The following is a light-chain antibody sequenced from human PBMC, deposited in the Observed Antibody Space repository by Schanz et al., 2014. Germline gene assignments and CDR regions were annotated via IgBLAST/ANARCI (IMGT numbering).Light chain of an antibody. V-gene: IGKV3D-15*01. CDR2: GAS. CDR1: QSVSRY. CDR3: QQYYSIPLT. J-gene: IGKJ4*01. Sequence: EIVLTQSPATLSLSPGERATLSCRASQSVSRYLAWYQQKPGQAPRLLIFGASTRATGIPDRFSGSGSGTDFTLTITSLQAEDVAVYYCQQYYSIPLTFGGGTKVEIK.